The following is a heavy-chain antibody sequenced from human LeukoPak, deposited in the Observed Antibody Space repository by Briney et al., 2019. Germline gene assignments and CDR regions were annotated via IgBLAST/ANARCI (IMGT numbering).Heavy chain of an antibody. D-gene: IGHD4-17*01. J-gene: IGHJ4*02. CDR2: INEDGSEK. Sequence: GGSLRLSCAASGFTLGSYWMSWVRQAPGKGLEWVANINEDGSEKYYVDSVKGRFTISRDNPKNSLYLQMNSLRAEDTAVYYCARAKVTNDYWGQGTLVTVSS. CDR3: ARAKVTNDY. V-gene: IGHV3-7*03. CDR1: GFTLGSYW.